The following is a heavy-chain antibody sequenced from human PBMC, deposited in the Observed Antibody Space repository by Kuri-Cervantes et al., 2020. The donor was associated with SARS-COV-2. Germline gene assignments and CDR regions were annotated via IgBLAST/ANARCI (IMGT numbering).Heavy chain of an antibody. CDR3: ASRPPPGELGELRVSGMWSDAFDI. V-gene: IGHV3-21*01. CDR2: ISSSSSYM. CDR1: GFTFSSYS. Sequence: GGSLRLSCAASGFTFSSYSMNWVRQAPGKGLEWVSSISSSSSYMYYADSVKGRFTISRDNAKNSLYLQMNSLRAEDTAVYYCASRPPPGELGELRVSGMWSDAFDIWGQGTMVTVS. J-gene: IGHJ3*02. D-gene: IGHD1-26*01.